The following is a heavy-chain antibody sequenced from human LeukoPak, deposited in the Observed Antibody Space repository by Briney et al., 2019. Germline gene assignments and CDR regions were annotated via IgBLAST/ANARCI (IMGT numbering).Heavy chain of an antibody. Sequence: PGESLKIPCRGSGYFFTSYWIAWVRQMPGKGLEWMGIIYPGDSDTRYSPSFQGQVTMSADKSISTAYLQWSSLKASDTAMYYCARSYGSGSYGGAFDIWGQGTMVTVSS. J-gene: IGHJ3*02. CDR3: ARSYGSGSYGGAFDI. CDR2: IYPGDSDT. V-gene: IGHV5-51*01. CDR1: GYFFTSYW. D-gene: IGHD3-10*01.